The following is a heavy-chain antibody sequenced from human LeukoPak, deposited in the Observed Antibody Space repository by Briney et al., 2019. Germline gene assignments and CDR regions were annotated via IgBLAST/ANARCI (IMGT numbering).Heavy chain of an antibody. CDR3: AIPSGIAVAGPFDY. CDR2: IKQDGSEK. CDR1: GFTFSSYW. Sequence: GGSLRLSCAASGFTFSSYWVSWVRQAPGKGLEWVANIKQDGSEKYYVDSVKGRFTISRDNAKNSLYLQMNSLRAEDTAVYYCAIPSGIAVAGPFDYWAQGTLVSVSS. V-gene: IGHV3-7*03. J-gene: IGHJ4*02. D-gene: IGHD6-19*01.